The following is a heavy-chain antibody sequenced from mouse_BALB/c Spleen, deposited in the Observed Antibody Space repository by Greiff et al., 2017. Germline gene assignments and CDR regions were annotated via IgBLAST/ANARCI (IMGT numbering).Heavy chain of an antibody. J-gene: IGHJ4*01. D-gene: IGHD1-2*01. V-gene: IGHV2-9*02. CDR3: AREELLRLQRYYYAMDY. CDR2: IRAGGST. CDR1: GFSLTSYG. Sequence: QVQLKESGPGLVAPSQSLSITCTVSGFSLTSYGVHWVRQPPGKGLEWLGVIRAGGSTNYNSALMSRLSISKDNSKSQVFLKMNSLQTDDTAMYYCAREELLRLQRYYYAMDYWGQGTSVTVSS.